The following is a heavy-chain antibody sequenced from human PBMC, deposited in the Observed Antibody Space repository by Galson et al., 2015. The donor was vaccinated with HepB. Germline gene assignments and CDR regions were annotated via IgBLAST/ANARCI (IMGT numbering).Heavy chain of an antibody. CDR2: ISSDGGTQ. V-gene: IGHV3-30*18. CDR1: GFILSNYG. CDR3: VKESGIPQYGAYFDY. J-gene: IGHJ4*02. D-gene: IGHD4/OR15-4a*01. Sequence: RLSCAASGFILSNYGMQWVRQPPGRGLQWVAVISSDGGTQYYADSVKGRFTISRDTSKNMLHLQMNSLRPEDTAVYYCVKESGIPQYGAYFDYWGQGALVTVSS.